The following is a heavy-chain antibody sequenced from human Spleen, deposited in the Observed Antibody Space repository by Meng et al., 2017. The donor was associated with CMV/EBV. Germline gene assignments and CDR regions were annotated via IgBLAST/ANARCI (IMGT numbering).Heavy chain of an antibody. D-gene: IGHD3-22*01. J-gene: IGHJ4*02. V-gene: IGHV3-43*01. CDR1: GFTFDDYT. CDR2: ISWDGGST. Sequence: GESLKISCAASGFTFDDYTMHWVRQAPGKGLEWVSLISWDGGSTYYADSVKGRFTISRDNAKNSLYLQMNSLRAEDTAVYYCARTTFPYDSFDYWGQGTLVTVSS. CDR3: ARTTFPYDSFDY.